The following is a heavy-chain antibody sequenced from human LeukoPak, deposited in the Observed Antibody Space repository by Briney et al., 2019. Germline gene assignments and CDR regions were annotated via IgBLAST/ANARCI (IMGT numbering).Heavy chain of an antibody. J-gene: IGHJ5*02. V-gene: IGHV3-30*04. D-gene: IGHD3-22*01. CDR2: ISSDGRSK. CDR1: GFTFSSYV. CDR3: VGNYESSGYYRMPPDP. Sequence: GGSLRLSCAAYGFTFSSYVMYWVRQAPGKGPEGVAVISSDGRSKDHADSVKDRFKISRDNSKNTLYLQMNSLRSEDTAVYYCVGNYESSGYYRMPPDPWGQGSLVTVSS.